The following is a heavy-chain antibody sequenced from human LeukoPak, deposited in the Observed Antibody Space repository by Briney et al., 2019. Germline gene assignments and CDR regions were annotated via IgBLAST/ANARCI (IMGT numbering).Heavy chain of an antibody. D-gene: IGHD3-10*01. V-gene: IGHV3-21*01. J-gene: IGHJ4*02. CDR2: ISSSSSCI. Sequence: PGGSLRLSCAASGFTFSSYSMNWVRQAPGKGLEWVSSISSSSSCIYYADSVKGRFTISRDNAKNSLYLQMNSLRVEDTAVYYCARADYYGSGSYYSAVDYWGQGTLVTVSS. CDR3: ARADYYGSGSYYSAVDY. CDR1: GFTFSSYS.